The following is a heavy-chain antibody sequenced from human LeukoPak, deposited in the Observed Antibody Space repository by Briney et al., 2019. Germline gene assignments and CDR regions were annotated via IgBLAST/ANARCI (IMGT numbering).Heavy chain of an antibody. V-gene: IGHV3-7*01. CDR2: IKQDGSEK. Sequence: PGGSLRLSCAASGFTVSSNYMSWVRQAPGKGLEWVANIKQDGSEKYYVDSVKGRFTISRDNAKNSLYLQMNSLRAEDTAVYYCARPIGRYSSSVYYFDYWGQGTLVTVSS. CDR3: ARPIGRYSSSVYYFDY. J-gene: IGHJ4*02. CDR1: GFTVSSNY. D-gene: IGHD6-6*01.